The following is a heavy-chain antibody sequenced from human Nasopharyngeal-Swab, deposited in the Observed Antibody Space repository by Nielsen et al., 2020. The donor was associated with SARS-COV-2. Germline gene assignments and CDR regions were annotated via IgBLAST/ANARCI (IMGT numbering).Heavy chain of an antibody. CDR2: ISGSSSSI. J-gene: IGHJ4*02. V-gene: IGHV3-48*04. CDR3: ALIGGYFDY. D-gene: IGHD2-8*01. CDR1: GFTFSSYS. Sequence: GESLKISCAASGFTFSSYSMNWVRQAPGKGLEWVSYISGSSSSIYYADSVKGRFTISRDNAKNTLYLQMNSLRAEDTAVYYCALIGGYFDYWGQGTLVTVSS.